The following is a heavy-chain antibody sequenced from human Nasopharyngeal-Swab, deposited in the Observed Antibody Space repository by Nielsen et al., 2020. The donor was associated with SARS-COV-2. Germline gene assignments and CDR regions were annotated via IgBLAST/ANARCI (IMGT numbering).Heavy chain of an antibody. CDR3: AREPYSNYAGGFDY. D-gene: IGHD4-11*01. V-gene: IGHV4-59*01. J-gene: IGHJ4*02. Sequence: SETLSLTCAVSGGSFSDYNWSWIRQPPGKGLEWIGNIYHSGSTNYNPSLKSRVTISVDTSKNQFSLKLSSVTAADTAVYYCAREPYSNYAGGFDYWGQGTLVTVSS. CDR1: GGSFSDYN. CDR2: IYHSGST.